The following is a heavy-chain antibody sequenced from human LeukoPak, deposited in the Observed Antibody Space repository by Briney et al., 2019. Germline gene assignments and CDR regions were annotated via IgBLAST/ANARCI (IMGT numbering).Heavy chain of an antibody. J-gene: IGHJ5*02. D-gene: IGHD3-9*01. CDR2: IYYSGST. CDR3: ARTYYDILTGYLSPHNWFDP. CDR1: GGSISSSSYY. V-gene: IGHV4-39*07. Sequence: SETLSLTCTVSGGSISSSSYYWGWIRQPPGKGLEWIGNIYYSGSTYYNPSLKSRVTISVDTSKNQFSLKLSSVTAADTAVYYCARTYYDILTGYLSPHNWFDPWGQGTLVTVSS.